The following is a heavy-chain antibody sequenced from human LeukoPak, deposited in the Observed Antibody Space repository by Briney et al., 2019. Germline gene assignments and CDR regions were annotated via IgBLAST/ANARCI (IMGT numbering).Heavy chain of an antibody. CDR2: INPNSGGT. V-gene: IGHV1-2*02. CDR1: GYTFTGYY. J-gene: IGHJ4*02. D-gene: IGHD6-19*01. CDR3: ARGIPIAVAGSIGY. Sequence: APVKVSCKASGYTFTGYYMHWVRQAPGQGLEWMGWINPNSGGTNYAQKFQGRVTMTRDTSISTAYMELSRLRSDDTAVYYCARGIPIAVAGSIGYWGQGTLVTVSS.